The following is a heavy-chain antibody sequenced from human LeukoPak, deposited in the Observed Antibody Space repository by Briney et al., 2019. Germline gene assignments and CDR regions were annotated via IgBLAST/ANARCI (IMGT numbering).Heavy chain of an antibody. V-gene: IGHV3-66*01. Sequence: GGSLRLSCAASGFTVSDNHMTWVRQAPGEGLEWVSIIYGGGSTSYADSVKGRFTVSRDNSKNVVYLEMNSLGAEDTAVYYCARDGEGTSLSFFDYWGLGTLVTVSA. CDR2: IYGGGST. CDR1: GFTVSDNH. J-gene: IGHJ4*02. CDR3: ARDGEGTSLSFFDY. D-gene: IGHD3-10*01.